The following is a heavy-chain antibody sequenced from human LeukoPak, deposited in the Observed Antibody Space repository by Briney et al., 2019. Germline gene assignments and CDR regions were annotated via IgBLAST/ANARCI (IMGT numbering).Heavy chain of an antibody. CDR1: GGSISSYY. CDR2: IYYSGST. J-gene: IGHJ6*03. CDR3: ARVLYYYASVSYNYYMDV. Sequence: SSETLSLTCTVSGGSISSYYWSWIRQPPGKGLEWIGYIYYSGSTNYNPSLKSRVTISVDTSKNQFSLKLSSVTAADAAIYYCARVLYYYASVSYNYYMDVWGKGTTVTISS. V-gene: IGHV4-59*01. D-gene: IGHD3-10*01.